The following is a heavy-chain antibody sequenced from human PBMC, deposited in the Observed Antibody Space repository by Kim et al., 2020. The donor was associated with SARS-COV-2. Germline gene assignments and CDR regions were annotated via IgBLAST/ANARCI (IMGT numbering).Heavy chain of an antibody. V-gene: IGHV4-34*01. Sequence: SETLSLTCAVYGGSFSGYQWSWVRQSPGQGLEWIGQINHSGSANYNPSLKSRVAMSIDTSKNQFSLKLTSVTASDTGVYYSARGVPGYWGQGSLVTVSS. J-gene: IGHJ1*01. CDR1: GGSFSGYQ. CDR3: ARGVPGY. CDR2: INHSGSA. D-gene: IGHD6-13*01.